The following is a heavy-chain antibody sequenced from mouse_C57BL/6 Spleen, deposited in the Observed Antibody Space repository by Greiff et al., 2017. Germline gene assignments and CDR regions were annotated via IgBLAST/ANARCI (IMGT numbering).Heavy chain of an antibody. V-gene: IGHV2-2*01. D-gene: IGHD2-3*01. CDR2: IWSGGST. Sequence: VQLVESGPGLVQPSQSLSITCTVSGFSLTSYGVHWVRQSPGKGLEWLGVIWSGGSTDYNAAFISRLSISKDNSKSQVFFKMNSLQADDTAIYYCARLYDGYLDYWGQGTTLTVSS. J-gene: IGHJ2*01. CDR3: ARLYDGYLDY. CDR1: GFSLTSYG.